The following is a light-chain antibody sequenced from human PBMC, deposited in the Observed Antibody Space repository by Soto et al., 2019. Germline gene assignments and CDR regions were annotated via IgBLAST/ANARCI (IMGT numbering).Light chain of an antibody. V-gene: IGKV3-15*01. CDR2: HAS. CDR1: QSVSNN. CDR3: QQSYSSPLI. J-gene: IGKJ4*01. Sequence: EIVMTQSPATLSVSPGERATLSCRASQSVSNNLAWYQQKPGQAPRLLIYHASTGATGIPARFSGSGSGTALTLTISSLQPDDFATYFWQQSYSSPLIFGGGTKVEIK.